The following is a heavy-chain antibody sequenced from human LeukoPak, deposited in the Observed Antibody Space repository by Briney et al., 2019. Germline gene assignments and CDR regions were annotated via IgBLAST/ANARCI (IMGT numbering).Heavy chain of an antibody. V-gene: IGHV3-23*01. CDR1: GFTFNSYA. Sequence: PGGSLRLSCAASGFTFNSYAISWFRQAPGTGLEWVSTVGGSGSDTFYADSVKGRFTISRDNSNNAVYLQMNSLRAEDTALYYCAKRAPPGTAVGVPYYFDHWGQGTLVTVSS. CDR2: VGGSGSDT. CDR3: AKRAPPGTAVGVPYYFDH. D-gene: IGHD6-19*01. J-gene: IGHJ4*02.